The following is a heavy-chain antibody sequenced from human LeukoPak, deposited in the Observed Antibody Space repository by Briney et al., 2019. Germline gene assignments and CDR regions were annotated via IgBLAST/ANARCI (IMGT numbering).Heavy chain of an antibody. D-gene: IGHD1-14*01. CDR2: FDPEDGET. Sequence: GASVKVSCTVSGYTLTELSMHWVRPAPGKGLEWMGGFDPEDGETIYAQKFQGRVTMTEDTSTDTAYMELSSLRSEDTAVYYCATLRIGRISKADPYYFDYWGQGTLVTVSS. CDR1: GYTLTELS. V-gene: IGHV1-24*01. CDR3: ATLRIGRISKADPYYFDY. J-gene: IGHJ4*02.